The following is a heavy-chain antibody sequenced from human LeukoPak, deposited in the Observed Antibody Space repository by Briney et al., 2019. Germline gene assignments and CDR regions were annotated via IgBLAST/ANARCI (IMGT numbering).Heavy chain of an antibody. V-gene: IGHV5-10-1*01. D-gene: IGHD3-22*01. CDR3: ARLYRKWLLPQGDAFDI. CDR1: GYSFTSYW. Sequence: GESLKISCKGSGYSFTSYWISWVRQMPGKGLEWMGRIDPSDSYTNYSPSFQGHVTISADKSISTAYLQWSSLKAPDTAVYYCARLYRKWLLPQGDAFDIWGQGTMVTVSS. J-gene: IGHJ3*02. CDR2: IDPSDSYT.